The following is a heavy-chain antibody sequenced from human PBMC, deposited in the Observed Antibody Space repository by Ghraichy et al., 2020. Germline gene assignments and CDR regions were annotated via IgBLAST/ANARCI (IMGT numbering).Heavy chain of an antibody. CDR2: ISGSGDNT. Sequence: GSLRLSCTASGFTFNSYAMSWVRQAPGKGLEWVSDISGSGDNTYYAQSVKGRFTISRDNSKNTLYLQMNSLRADDTAVYYCAKRGAASAATSWFDPWGQGTLVIVSS. J-gene: IGHJ5*02. CDR1: GFTFNSYA. CDR3: AKRGAASAATSWFDP. D-gene: IGHD2-15*01. V-gene: IGHV3-23*01.